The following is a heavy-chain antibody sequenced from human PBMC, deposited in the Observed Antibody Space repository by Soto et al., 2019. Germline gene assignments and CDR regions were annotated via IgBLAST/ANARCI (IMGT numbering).Heavy chain of an antibody. V-gene: IGHV1-8*01. CDR3: ARSDGYNFDWLDS. D-gene: IGHD2-21*01. Sequence: QVQLVQSGAEVKTPGASVKVSCKASGYTFATYDINWVRQAPGQGIEWMGWMNPNSGNTGYAKKFQGRLTMTRDTALSVAPMELSSLRNEDTAVDYCARSDGYNFDWLDSWGQGTLVTVSA. CDR1: GYTFATYD. CDR2: MNPNSGNT. J-gene: IGHJ5*01.